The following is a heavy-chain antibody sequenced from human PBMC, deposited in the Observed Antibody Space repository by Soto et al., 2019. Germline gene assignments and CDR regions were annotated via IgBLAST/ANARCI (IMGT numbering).Heavy chain of an antibody. CDR3: TTVSSGWHDFDY. J-gene: IGHJ4*02. Sequence: PGGSLRLSCAASGFTFSNAWMSWVRQAPGKGLEWVGRIKSKTDGGTTDYAAPVKGRFTISRDDPKNTLYLQMNSLKTEDTAVYYCTTVSSGWHDFDYWGQGTLVTVSS. D-gene: IGHD6-19*01. CDR1: GFTFSNAW. V-gene: IGHV3-15*01. CDR2: IKSKTDGGTT.